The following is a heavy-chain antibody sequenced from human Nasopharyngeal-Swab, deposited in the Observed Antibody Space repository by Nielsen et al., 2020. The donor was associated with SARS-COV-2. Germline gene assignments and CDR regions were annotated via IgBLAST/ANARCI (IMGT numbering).Heavy chain of an antibody. V-gene: IGHV4-59*01. D-gene: IGHD3-10*01. CDR3: PRNLMVRGVTSLAFDY. CDR2: IYYSGRT. Sequence: WIRQPPGKGLEWIGIIYYSGRTNYNPSLKSRVTISVDTSKNQFSLKLSSVTAADTAVYYCPRNLMVRGVTSLAFDYWGQGTVVTVSS. J-gene: IGHJ4*02.